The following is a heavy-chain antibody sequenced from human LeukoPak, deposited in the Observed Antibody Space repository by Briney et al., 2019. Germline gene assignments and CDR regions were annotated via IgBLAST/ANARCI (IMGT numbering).Heavy chain of an antibody. V-gene: IGHV3-30-3*01. CDR1: GFTFNDYA. D-gene: IGHD2-21*01. Sequence: GRSLRLSCAASGFTFNDYAMYWVRQAPGKGLEWVTLISYDGYDKSYADSVRGRFTISRDNSRNTLYLQMDSLRSEDTAVYYCARDFFPVVDSTWYEIGYWGQGTLVTVSS. CDR3: ARDFFPVVDSTWYEIGY. J-gene: IGHJ4*02. CDR2: ISYDGYDK.